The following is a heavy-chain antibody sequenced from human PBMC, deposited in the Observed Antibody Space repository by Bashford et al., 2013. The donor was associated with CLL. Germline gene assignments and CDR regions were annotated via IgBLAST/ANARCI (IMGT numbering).Heavy chain of an antibody. V-gene: IGHV1-69*13. Sequence: SVKVSLQGLLEAPSAAMLSAGCDRPLDKGLEWMGGIIPIFGTANYAQKFQGRVTITADESTSTAYMELSSLRSEDTAVYYCARLPKSWHYDFWSGYWGPYFDYWGKGT. J-gene: IGHJ4*02. CDR2: IIPIFGTA. D-gene: IGHD3-3*01. CDR3: ARLPKSWHYDFWSGYWGPYFDY. CDR1: EAPSAAML.